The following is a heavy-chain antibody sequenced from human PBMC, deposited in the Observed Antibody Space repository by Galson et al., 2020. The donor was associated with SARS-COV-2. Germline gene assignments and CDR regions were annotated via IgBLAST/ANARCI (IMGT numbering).Heavy chain of an antibody. J-gene: IGHJ6*03. CDR1: GFTFSRYG. CDR2: TSATT. Sequence: GGSLRLSCVASGFTFSRYGMSWVRQAPGQGLDRVATTSATTYYADSVRRRFIISRDDSKNTLYLQMNGLSADDTAVYYCAKDFVRGIGYMDVWGPGTTVTVSS. D-gene: IGHD3-10*02. CDR3: AKDFVRGIGYMDV. V-gene: IGHV3-23*01.